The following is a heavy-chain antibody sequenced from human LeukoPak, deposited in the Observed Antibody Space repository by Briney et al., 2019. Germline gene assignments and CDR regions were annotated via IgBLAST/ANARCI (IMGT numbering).Heavy chain of an antibody. Sequence: GGSLRLSCAASGFTFSSYAMHWVRQAPGKGLEWMAVISYDGSNKYYADSVKGRFTISRDNSKNTLYLQMNSLRAEDTAVYYCARARVFDYWGQGTLVTVSS. V-gene: IGHV3-30-3*01. CDR2: ISYDGSNK. J-gene: IGHJ4*02. CDR1: GFTFSSYA. CDR3: ARARVFDY.